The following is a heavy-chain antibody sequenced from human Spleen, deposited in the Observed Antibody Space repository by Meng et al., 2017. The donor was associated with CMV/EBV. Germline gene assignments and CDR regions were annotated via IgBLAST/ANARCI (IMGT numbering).Heavy chain of an antibody. Sequence: KVSFKASDYPFTTYYLPWVRQAPGEGLEWLGLINLSGGRTNYARKFQGRVTMARDTSTSTVYMELSSLRSDDTAVYYCASLTEDRFDYWGQGTLVTVSS. J-gene: IGHJ4*02. V-gene: IGHV1-46*01. CDR3: ASLTEDRFDY. CDR1: DYPFTTYY. CDR2: INLSGGRT. D-gene: IGHD3-9*01.